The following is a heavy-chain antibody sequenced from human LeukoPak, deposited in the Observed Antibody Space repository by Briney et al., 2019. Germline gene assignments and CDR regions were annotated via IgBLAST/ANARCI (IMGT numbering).Heavy chain of an antibody. CDR3: ARVRWELLPRLDFYYYYMDV. CDR2: IYYSGST. Sequence: SSETLSLTCTVSGSSISTYYWSWIRQPPGKGLECIGYIYYSGSTNYNPSLKSRVSISVDTSKNQFSLKLSSVTAADTAVYYCARVRWELLPRLDFYYYYMDVWGKGTTVTVSS. V-gene: IGHV4-59*01. J-gene: IGHJ6*03. D-gene: IGHD1-26*01. CDR1: GSSISTYY.